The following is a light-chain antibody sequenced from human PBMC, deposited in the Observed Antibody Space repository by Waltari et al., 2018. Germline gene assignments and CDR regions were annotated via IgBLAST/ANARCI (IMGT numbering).Light chain of an antibody. CDR3: QQFNTYPLT. Sequence: DIQLTQSPSFLSASVGDRITITCRASQAISTYLACYQQPPGKPPKLLIYAASTLQSGVPSRFSGSGSGTEFTLTISSLQPEDLATYYCQQFNTYPLTFGGGTKVEIK. J-gene: IGKJ4*01. CDR1: QAISTY. V-gene: IGKV1-9*01. CDR2: AAS.